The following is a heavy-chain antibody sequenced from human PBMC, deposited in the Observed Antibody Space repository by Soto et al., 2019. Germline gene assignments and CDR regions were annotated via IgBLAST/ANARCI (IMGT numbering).Heavy chain of an antibody. CDR3: ARAYYSSTWSSFDY. V-gene: IGHV1-69*12. CDR2: IIPIFGTG. J-gene: IGHJ4*02. CDR1: GGTFSTYA. D-gene: IGHD6-13*01. Sequence: QVQLVQSGAEVREPGSSVKVSCKASGGTFSTYAISWVRQAPGQGLEWMGGIIPIFGTGNYAQKFKGRVTITADESTSTAYMEVRSLRSEDTAVYYCARAYYSSTWSSFDYWGQGTLVTVSS.